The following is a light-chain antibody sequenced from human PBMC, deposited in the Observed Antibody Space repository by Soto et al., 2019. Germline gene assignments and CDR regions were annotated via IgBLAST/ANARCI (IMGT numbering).Light chain of an antibody. J-gene: IGLJ2*01. Sequence: QSALTQPASVSGSPGQSINISCTGASSDVGNSNVVSWYQQHPDKAPKLVIYEVSKRPSGVSDRFSGCKSGNTASLTISGLQAEDEADYYCCSYAGSSTLVFGGGTKVTVL. V-gene: IGLV2-23*02. CDR2: EVS. CDR1: SSDVGNSNV. CDR3: CSYAGSSTLV.